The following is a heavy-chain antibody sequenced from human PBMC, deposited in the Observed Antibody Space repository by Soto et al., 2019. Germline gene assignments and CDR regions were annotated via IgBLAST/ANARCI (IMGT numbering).Heavy chain of an antibody. CDR1: GGSMSSNY. J-gene: IGHJ4*02. CDR3: VSYRGAFYFDH. Sequence: TLSLTCTVSGGSMSSNYWSWIRQSPGKGLEWIGFVYYGGTNYNPSFESRVTMSVDTPKNQFSLELNSVTAADTAVYYCVSYRGAFYFDHWGQGALVTVSS. D-gene: IGHD4-4*01. CDR2: VYYGGT. V-gene: IGHV4-59*01.